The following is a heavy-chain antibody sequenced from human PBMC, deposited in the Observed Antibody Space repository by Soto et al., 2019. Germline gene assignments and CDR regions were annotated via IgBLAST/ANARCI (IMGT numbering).Heavy chain of an antibody. V-gene: IGHV1-69*13. CDR3: ARGYCTNGVCYGFDY. Sequence: ASVKVSCKASGGTFSSYAISWVRQAPGQGLEWMGGIIPIFGTANYAQKFQGRVTITADESTSTAYMELSSLRSEDTAVYYCARGYCTNGVCYGFDYWGQGTLVTVSS. CDR1: GGTFSSYA. D-gene: IGHD2-8*01. J-gene: IGHJ4*02. CDR2: IIPIFGTA.